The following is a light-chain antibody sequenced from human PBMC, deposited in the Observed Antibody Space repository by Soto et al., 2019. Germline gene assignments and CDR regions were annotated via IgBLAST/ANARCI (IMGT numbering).Light chain of an antibody. CDR1: QSISSY. CDR2: AAS. CDR3: QQSYSTPPYT. J-gene: IGKJ2*01. Sequence: DIQMTQSPSSLSASVGDRVTITCRASQSISSYLNWYQQKPGKAPKLLMYAASSLQSGVPSRFSGSGSGTDFTLTISSLQPEDFATYYCQQSYSTPPYTFGQGTQLEIK. V-gene: IGKV1-39*01.